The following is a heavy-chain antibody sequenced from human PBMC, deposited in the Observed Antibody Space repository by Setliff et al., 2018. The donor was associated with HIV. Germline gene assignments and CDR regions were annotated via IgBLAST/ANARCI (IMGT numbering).Heavy chain of an antibody. V-gene: IGHV4-34*01. CDR1: GGSFSDNY. CDR3: ARVSSTCWYSIFRNYYYHMDV. D-gene: IGHD6-13*01. CDR2: INHSGRT. J-gene: IGHJ6*03. Sequence: LFLTCAVYGGSFSDNYWSWIRQSPGKGLEWIGEINHSGRTKYSPSLGSRVSISVDTSKTQFSLKLSSVTAADTAVYYCARVSSTCWYSIFRNYYYHMDVWGKGTTVTVSS.